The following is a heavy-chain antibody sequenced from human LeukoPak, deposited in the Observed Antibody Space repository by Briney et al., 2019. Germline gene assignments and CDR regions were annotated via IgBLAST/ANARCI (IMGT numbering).Heavy chain of an antibody. J-gene: IGHJ4*02. V-gene: IGHV1-18*01. Sequence: ASVKVSCKASGYTFTSYGISWVRQAPGQGLEWMGWISAYNGDTNYAQKLQGRVTMTTDTSTSTAYMELRSLRSDGTAVYYCARAYDFWSGYYNFDYWGQGTLVSVSS. D-gene: IGHD3-3*01. CDR3: ARAYDFWSGYYNFDY. CDR1: GYTFTSYG. CDR2: ISAYNGDT.